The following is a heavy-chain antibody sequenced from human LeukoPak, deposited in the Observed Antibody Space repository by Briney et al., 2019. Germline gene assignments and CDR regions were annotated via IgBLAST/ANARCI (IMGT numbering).Heavy chain of an antibody. V-gene: IGHV4-38-2*02. CDR2: IYHSGST. CDR3: ARDRKFFGSTYYYYYMDV. J-gene: IGHJ6*03. D-gene: IGHD3-16*01. Sequence: SETLSLTCTVSGYSISSGYYWGWIRQPPGKALEWIGSIYHSGSTYYNPSLKSRVTISVGTSKNQFSLKLSSVTAADTAVYYCARDRKFFGSTYYYYYMDVWGKGTTVTVSS. CDR1: GYSISSGYY.